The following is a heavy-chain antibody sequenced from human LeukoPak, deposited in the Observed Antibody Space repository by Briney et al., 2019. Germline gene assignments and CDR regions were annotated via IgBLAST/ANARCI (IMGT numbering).Heavy chain of an antibody. CDR1: GYSISSGYY. J-gene: IGHJ6*03. CDR2: IYHSGIT. V-gene: IGHV4-38-2*01. Sequence: PSETLSLTCAVTGYSISSGYYWGWIRQPPGKGLEWTGSIYHSGITYYNPSLKSRVTISVDTSKNQFSRKLSSVTAADTAVYYCARSYYDFWSGYLYHYYYYMDVWGKGTTVTVSS. CDR3: ARSYYDFWSGYLYHYYYYMDV. D-gene: IGHD3-3*01.